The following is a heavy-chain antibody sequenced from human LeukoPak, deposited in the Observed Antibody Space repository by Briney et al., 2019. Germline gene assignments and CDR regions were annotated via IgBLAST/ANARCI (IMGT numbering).Heavy chain of an antibody. D-gene: IGHD2-15*01. J-gene: IGHJ4*02. Sequence: GGSRRLSCAASGFTFSDYYMSWIRQAPGKGLEWVSYISSSSSYTNYADSVKGRFTISRDNAKNSLYLQMNSLRAEDTAVYYCARDLGYCSGGSCYSSGFDYWGQGTLVTVSS. V-gene: IGHV3-11*06. CDR3: ARDLGYCSGGSCYSSGFDY. CDR1: GFTFSDYY. CDR2: ISSSSSYT.